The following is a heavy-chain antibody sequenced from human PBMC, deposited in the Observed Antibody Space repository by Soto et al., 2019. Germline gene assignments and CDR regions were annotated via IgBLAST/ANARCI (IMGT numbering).Heavy chain of an antibody. CDR2: IVVGSGNT. CDR3: AADPDYYDSWLDF. J-gene: IGHJ5*01. V-gene: IGHV1-58*01. CDR1: GLTFTSSA. D-gene: IGHD3-22*01. Sequence: SVKVPCKASGLTFTSSAVQWVRQARGQRLEWIGWIVVGSGNTNYAQKFQERVTITRDMSTSTAYMELSSLRSEDTAVYYCAADPDYYDSWLDFWGQGTLVTVSS.